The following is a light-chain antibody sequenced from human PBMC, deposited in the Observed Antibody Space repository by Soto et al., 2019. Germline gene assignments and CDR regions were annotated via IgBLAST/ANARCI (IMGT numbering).Light chain of an antibody. CDR1: SSHIGSNY. CDR3: AAWDDSLSVHYV. Sequence: QSVLTQPPSASVTPRQRVIISCSGTSSHIGSNYVYWYQQVPGMAPKLLIYKNNQRPSGVPDRFSGSKSGSSASLAISGLRSEDEADYYCAAWDDSLSVHYVFGVGTKVTVL. V-gene: IGLV1-47*01. CDR2: KNN. J-gene: IGLJ1*01.